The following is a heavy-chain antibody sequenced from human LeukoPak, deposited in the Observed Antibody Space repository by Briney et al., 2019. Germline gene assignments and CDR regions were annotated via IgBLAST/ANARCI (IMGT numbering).Heavy chain of an antibody. CDR2: ISHYNGNT. J-gene: IGHJ3*02. Sequence: ASVKVSCKASGYTFTSYGITWVRQAPGQGLEWMGWISHYNGNTNYAQKLQGRVTMTRDMSTSTVYMELSSLRSEDTAVYYCARGGDSGSPGAFDIWGQGTMVTVSS. CDR1: GYTFTSYG. CDR3: ARGGDSGSPGAFDI. V-gene: IGHV1-18*01. D-gene: IGHD1-26*01.